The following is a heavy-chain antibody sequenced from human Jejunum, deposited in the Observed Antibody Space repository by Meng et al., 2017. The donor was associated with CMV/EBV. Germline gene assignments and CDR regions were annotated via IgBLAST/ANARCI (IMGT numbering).Heavy chain of an antibody. Sequence: QLVQSGSGLKKPGASVKVSCKASGYTFTSDAMNWVRQAPGQGLEWMGWINTNTGNPTYAQGFTGRFVFSLDTSVSTAYLQISSLKAEDTAVYYCARETLGYCSSTSCYIGPPDYWGQGTLVTVSS. CDR1: GYTFTSDA. CDR2: INTNTGNP. J-gene: IGHJ4*02. CDR3: ARETLGYCSSTSCYIGPPDY. D-gene: IGHD2-2*01. V-gene: IGHV7-4-1*02.